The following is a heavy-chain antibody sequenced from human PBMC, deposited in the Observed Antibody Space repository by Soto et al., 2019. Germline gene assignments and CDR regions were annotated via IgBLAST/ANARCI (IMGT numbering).Heavy chain of an antibody. CDR3: SRGVATIGP. J-gene: IGHJ5*02. V-gene: IGHV4-59*01. CDR2: IYYSGST. D-gene: IGHD5-12*01. Sequence: PSETLSLTCTVSGDSISSYYWTWIRQPPGKGLEWIGYIYYSGSTNYNPSLKSRVTISVDTPKNQFSLKLTSVTAADTAVDYCSRGVATIGPWGQGALGTVSS. CDR1: GDSISSYY.